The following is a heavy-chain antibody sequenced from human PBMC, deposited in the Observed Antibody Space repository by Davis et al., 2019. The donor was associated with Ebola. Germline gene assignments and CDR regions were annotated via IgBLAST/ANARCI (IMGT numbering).Heavy chain of an antibody. V-gene: IGHV4-59*01. CDR3: ARDRHFDWLSYSYMDV. J-gene: IGHJ6*03. CDR2: IYYSGST. D-gene: IGHD3-9*01. CDR1: GGSFSGYF. Sequence: PGGSLRLSCAVYGGSFSGYFWTWIRQPLGKGLEWIGNIYYSGSTNYNPSLKSRVTISVDTSKNQFSLKLTSVTAADTAVYYCARDRHFDWLSYSYMDVWGKGTTVTVSS.